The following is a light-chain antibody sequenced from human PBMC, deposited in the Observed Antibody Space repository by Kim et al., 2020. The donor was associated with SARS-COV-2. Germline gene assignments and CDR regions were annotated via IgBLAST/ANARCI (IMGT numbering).Light chain of an antibody. J-gene: IGKJ4*01. CDR1: QGIGTW. V-gene: IGKV1-12*01. CDR2: AAS. Sequence: AAVGDRGTITCRGRQGIGTWLAWYQQKPGNATKLLIYAASSLQGGVPSRFSGSGSGTDFTLTISSLQPEDFATYYCQQADSFPLTFGGGTKVDIK. CDR3: QQADSFPLT.